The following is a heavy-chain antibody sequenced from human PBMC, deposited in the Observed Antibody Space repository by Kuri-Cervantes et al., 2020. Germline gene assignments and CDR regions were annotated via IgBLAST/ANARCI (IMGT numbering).Heavy chain of an antibody. Sequence: ASVKVSCKASGYTFTSYDINWVRQAPGQGLEWMGWINPNSGGTNYAQKFQGRVTMTRDTSISTAYMELSRLRSDDTAVYYCASGLIQLWIPDYWGQGTLVTVSS. D-gene: IGHD5-18*01. V-gene: IGHV1-2*02. J-gene: IGHJ4*02. CDR2: INPNSGGT. CDR1: GYTFTSYD. CDR3: ASGLIQLWIPDY.